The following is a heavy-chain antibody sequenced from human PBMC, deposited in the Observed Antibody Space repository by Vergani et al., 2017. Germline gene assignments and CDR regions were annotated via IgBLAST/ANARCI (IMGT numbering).Heavy chain of an antibody. D-gene: IGHD6-13*01. CDR2: INTNTGNP. Sequence: QVQLVQSGSELKKPGASVKVSCKASGYSFTTNDMNWVRQAPGQGLEWLAWINTNTGNPTYAPGFTGRFVFSLDTSVSTAYLQINTLKAEDTAVYYCARERDGWYSSSPLLVVDVWGQGTTVTVSS. J-gene: IGHJ6*02. V-gene: IGHV7-4-1*02. CDR1: GYSFTTND. CDR3: ARERDGWYSSSPLLVVDV.